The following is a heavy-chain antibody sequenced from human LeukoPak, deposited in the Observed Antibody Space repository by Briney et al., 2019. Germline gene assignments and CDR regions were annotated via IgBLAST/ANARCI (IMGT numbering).Heavy chain of an antibody. D-gene: IGHD2-2*01. CDR2: ISVYNGNT. Sequence: GASVKVSCKASGSTFTSYGISWVRQAPGQGLEWMGWISVYNGNTNYAQKLQGRVTMTTDTSTSTAYMELRSLRSDDTAVYYCARDTAQLGYCSSTSCYPFDYWGQGTLVTVSS. J-gene: IGHJ4*02. CDR1: GSTFTSYG. V-gene: IGHV1-18*01. CDR3: ARDTAQLGYCSSTSCYPFDY.